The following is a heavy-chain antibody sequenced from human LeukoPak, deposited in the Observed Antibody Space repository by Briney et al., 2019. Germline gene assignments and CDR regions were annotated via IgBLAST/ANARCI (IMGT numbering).Heavy chain of an antibody. V-gene: IGHV4-38-2*02. D-gene: IGHD4-17*01. CDR1: GYSISSGYY. CDR2: IYYSGST. CDR3: ARENGDYDY. J-gene: IGHJ4*02. Sequence: SETLSLTCTVSGYSISSGYYWGWIRQPPGKGLEWIGSIYYSGSTYYNPSLKSRVTISVDTSKNQFSLKLSSVTAADTAVYYCARENGDYDYWGQGTLVTVSS.